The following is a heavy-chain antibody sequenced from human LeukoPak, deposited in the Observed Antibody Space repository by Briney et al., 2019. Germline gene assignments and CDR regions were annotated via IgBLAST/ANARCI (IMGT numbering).Heavy chain of an antibody. D-gene: IGHD5-18*01. CDR3: AREASGYSYGLDAFDI. V-gene: IGHV3-21*01. Sequence: GGSLRLSCAASGFTFSSYSMNWVRQAPGKGLEWVSSISSSSSYIYYADSVKGRFTISRDNAKNSLYLQMNSLRGEDTAVYYCAREASGYSYGLDAFDIWGQGTTVTVSS. CDR2: ISSSSSYI. J-gene: IGHJ3*02. CDR1: GFTFSSYS.